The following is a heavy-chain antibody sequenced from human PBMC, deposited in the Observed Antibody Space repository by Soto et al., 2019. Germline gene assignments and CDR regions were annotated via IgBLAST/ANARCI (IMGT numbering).Heavy chain of an antibody. V-gene: IGHV3-15*01. Sequence: QLVESGGGLVKPGGSLRLSCEASGFTFSNAWMSWVRQAPGEGLEWVGRIKSRSAGGTTAYAASVNGRFTISRDDSKNTLYLQMNSLKIEDTGVYYRTWEVNWFDPWGQGTLVTVTS. J-gene: IGHJ5*02. D-gene: IGHD1-26*01. CDR3: TWEVNWFDP. CDR2: IKSRSAGGTT. CDR1: GFTFSNAW.